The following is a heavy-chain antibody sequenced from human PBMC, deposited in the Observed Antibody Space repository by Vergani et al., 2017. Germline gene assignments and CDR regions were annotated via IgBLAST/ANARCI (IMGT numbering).Heavy chain of an antibody. D-gene: IGHD5-18*01. J-gene: IGHJ2*01. CDR3: TTATAISALRYWYFEL. CDR1: GFSSTNAW. CDR2: IKSKTDAGTT. Sequence: EVQLVESGGTLVKPGGSLRLSCAASGFSSTNAWMNWVRQAPGKGLEWVGRIKSKTDAGTTDYAAPVKGRFTISRDDSKNTVYLQMDSLKTEDTAFYYXTTATAISALRYWYFELWGRGTLVAVSS. V-gene: IGHV3-15*02.